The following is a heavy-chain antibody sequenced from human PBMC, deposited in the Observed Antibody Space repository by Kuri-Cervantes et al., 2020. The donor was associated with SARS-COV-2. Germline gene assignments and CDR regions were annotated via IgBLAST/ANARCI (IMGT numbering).Heavy chain of an antibody. CDR1: GFTFSSYG. Sequence: GESLKIPCAASGFTFSSYGMHWVRQAPGKGLEWVAVIWYDGSNKYYADSVKGRFTISRDNSKNTLYLQMNSLRAEDTAVYYCATIAIVVVFNNWFDPWGQGTLVTVSS. V-gene: IGHV3-33*08. CDR3: ATIAIVVVFNNWFDP. D-gene: IGHD2-2*01. J-gene: IGHJ5*02. CDR2: IWYDGSNK.